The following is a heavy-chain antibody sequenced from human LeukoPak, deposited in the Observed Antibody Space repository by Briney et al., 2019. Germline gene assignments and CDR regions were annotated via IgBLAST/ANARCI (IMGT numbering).Heavy chain of an antibody. CDR3: ATGLINDCSALGY. Sequence: AFLLLSCAAAGFIFSDYAMSWVRQAPGEVLEWVSVLCGSGGTTYYADSLRGRFTLSRDNSKNTLYLQINSLRVDDTDVYYCATGLINDCSALGYWGQGTLVTVSS. V-gene: IGHV3-23*01. D-gene: IGHD2-21*02. CDR2: LCGSGGTT. J-gene: IGHJ4*02. CDR1: GFIFSDYA.